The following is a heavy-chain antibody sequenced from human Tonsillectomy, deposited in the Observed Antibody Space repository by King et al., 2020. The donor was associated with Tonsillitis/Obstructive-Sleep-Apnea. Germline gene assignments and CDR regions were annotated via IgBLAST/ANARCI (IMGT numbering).Heavy chain of an antibody. J-gene: IGHJ4*02. CDR1: GGSISNYY. D-gene: IGHD3-22*01. V-gene: IGHV4-59*01. CDR3: ARGGYYYDNSGYYNY. Sequence: QLQESGLGLVKPSETLSLTCTVSGGSISNYYWSWIRQPPGKGLEWIGYIYHSGSTNYNPSLRNRVTISVDTSKNQLSLKLSSVTAADTAVYYCARGGYYYDNSGYYNYWGQGTLVTVSS. CDR2: IYHSGST.